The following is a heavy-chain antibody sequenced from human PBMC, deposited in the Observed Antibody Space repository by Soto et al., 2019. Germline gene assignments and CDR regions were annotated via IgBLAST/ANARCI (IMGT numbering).Heavy chain of an antibody. CDR2: INPSSGGT. D-gene: IGHD1-26*01. V-gene: IGHV1-2*02. J-gene: IGHJ5*02. CDR1: GYTFSDYY. CDR3: AREMGVIGAPGYTWFDP. Sequence: VQLVQPGAEVRKPGASVKVSCKASGYTFSDYYVHWVREAPGQGLEWMGWINPSSGGTIYTQRFQGRGHKTRDTSNSTGYMELSRLTSDDTAVYYCAREMGVIGAPGYTWFDPWGQGALVTVSS.